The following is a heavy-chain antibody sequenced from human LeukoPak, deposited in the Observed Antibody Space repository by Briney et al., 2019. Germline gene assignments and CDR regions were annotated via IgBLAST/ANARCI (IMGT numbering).Heavy chain of an antibody. Sequence: PSETLSLTCTVSGGSISSYYWSWIRQPPGKGLEWIGYIYYSGSTNYNPSLKSRVTISVDTSKNQFSLKLSSVTAADTAVYYCARDNRVKIYFDYWGQGTLVTVSS. J-gene: IGHJ4*02. CDR3: ARDNRVKIYFDY. CDR2: IYYSGST. V-gene: IGHV4-59*12. D-gene: IGHD3-10*01. CDR1: GGSISSYY.